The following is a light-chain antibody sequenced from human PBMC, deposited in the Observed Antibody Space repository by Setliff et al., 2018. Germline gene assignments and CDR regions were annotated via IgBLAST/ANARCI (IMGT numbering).Light chain of an antibody. J-gene: IGLJ1*01. CDR3: CSYAGSYTSLYV. CDR2: DVS. V-gene: IGLV2-11*01. CDR1: SSDVGGYNY. Sequence: QSALTQPRSVSGSPGQSVTISCTGTSSDVGGYNYVSWYQQHPGKVPKLMIYDVSKRPSGVPDRFSGSKSGNTASLTISGLQAEDEADYYCCSYAGSYTSLYVFGTGTKSPS.